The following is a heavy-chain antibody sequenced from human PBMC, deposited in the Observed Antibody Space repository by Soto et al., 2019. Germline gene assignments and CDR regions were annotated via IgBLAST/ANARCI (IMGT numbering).Heavy chain of an antibody. J-gene: IGHJ4*02. D-gene: IGHD5-12*01. Sequence: QVQLVQSGAEVKKPGASVKVSCKASGYTFTSYGISWVRQAPGQGLEWMGWISAYNGNTNYAQKLQGRVTITTDTSTSTAYMELRSRRPDDTAVYYCERDNKIDKVAPRDYWGQGTLVTVSS. CDR2: ISAYNGNT. CDR1: GYTFTSYG. V-gene: IGHV1-18*01. CDR3: ERDNKIDKVAPRDY.